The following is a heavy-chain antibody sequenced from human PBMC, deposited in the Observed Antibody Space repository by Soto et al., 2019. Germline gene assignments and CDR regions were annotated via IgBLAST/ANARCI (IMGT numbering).Heavy chain of an antibody. D-gene: IGHD6-19*01. CDR1: GFTFSSFA. CDR2: IGRGGGST. J-gene: IGHJ4*02. CDR3: VKAVSGWSPFAS. V-gene: IGHV3-23*01. Sequence: EVQLLESGGGLVQPGGSLRLSCAASGFTFSSFAMTWVRQAPGKGLEWVSAIGRGGGSTYYADSVKGRFTVSRDNSKNTLYMQMNSLRVEDTAVYYCVKAVSGWSPFASWGQGTLVTVSS.